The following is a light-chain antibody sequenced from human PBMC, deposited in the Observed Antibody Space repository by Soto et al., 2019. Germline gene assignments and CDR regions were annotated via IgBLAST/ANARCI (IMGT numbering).Light chain of an antibody. J-gene: IGLJ7*01. CDR2: ANS. CDR3: QSYDSSLSAWV. V-gene: IGLV1-40*01. CDR1: SSNIGAGFD. Sequence: QSVLTQPPSVSGAPGQRVTISCTGSSSNIGAGFDVHWYHQIAGTAPKLLIYANSNRPSGVPERFSGSKSGASASLAITGLQAEDEADYYCQSYDSSLSAWVFGGGTQLTVL.